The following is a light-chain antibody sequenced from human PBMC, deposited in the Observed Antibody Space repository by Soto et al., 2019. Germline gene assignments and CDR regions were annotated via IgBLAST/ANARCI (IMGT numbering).Light chain of an antibody. Sequence: EIVLTQSPATLSLSPGERATLSCRASQSVSSYLAWYQQKPGQPPRLLIYDASNRATGIPAGFSGSGSGTDFTLTISSLEPEDFAVYYCQQRSNWPPYTFGQGTKLEIK. CDR2: DAS. CDR1: QSVSSY. J-gene: IGKJ2*01. V-gene: IGKV3-11*01. CDR3: QQRSNWPPYT.